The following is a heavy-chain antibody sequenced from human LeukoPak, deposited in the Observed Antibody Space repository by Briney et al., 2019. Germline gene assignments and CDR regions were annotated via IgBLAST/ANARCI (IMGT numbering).Heavy chain of an antibody. V-gene: IGHV3-53*01. Sequence: PGGSLRLSCAASGFTVSSNYMSWVRQAPGKGLEWVSIIYSGGRTYYADSVKGRFTISRDNSRNTVYLQMNSLRAEDTAVYYCARAMEIDYWGQGTLVTVSS. CDR1: GFTVSSNY. CDR3: ARAMEIDY. J-gene: IGHJ4*02. D-gene: IGHD3-3*01. CDR2: IYSGGRT.